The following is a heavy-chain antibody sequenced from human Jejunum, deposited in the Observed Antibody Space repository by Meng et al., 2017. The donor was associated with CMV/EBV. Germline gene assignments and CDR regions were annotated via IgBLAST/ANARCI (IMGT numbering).Heavy chain of an antibody. CDR2: IRYDGNNK. CDR3: ARDIGPSFSYGMDV. CDR1: GFTVRSYA. V-gene: IGHV3-30*02. J-gene: IGHJ6*02. D-gene: IGHD1-26*01. Sequence: SGFTVRSYAMHWVRQAPGKGLEWVAFIRYDGNNKYYTDSVKGRFTISRDNSKNTLYLQMNSLRAEDTAVYYCARDIGPSFSYGMDVWGQGTTVTVSS.